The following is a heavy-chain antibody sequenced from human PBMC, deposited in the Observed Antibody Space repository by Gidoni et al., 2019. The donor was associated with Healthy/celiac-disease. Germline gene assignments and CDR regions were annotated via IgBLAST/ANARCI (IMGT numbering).Heavy chain of an antibody. CDR1: GFTFSRYA. CDR2: ISGSGGST. Sequence: EVQLLESGGGLVQPGGSLRLSCAASGFTFSRYAMSWVRQAPGKGLEWVSAISGSGGSTYYADSVKGRFTISRDNSKNTLYLQMNSLRAEDTAVYYCAKGDYYYYYYMDVWGKGTTVTVSS. V-gene: IGHV3-23*01. CDR3: AKGDYYYYYYMDV. J-gene: IGHJ6*03.